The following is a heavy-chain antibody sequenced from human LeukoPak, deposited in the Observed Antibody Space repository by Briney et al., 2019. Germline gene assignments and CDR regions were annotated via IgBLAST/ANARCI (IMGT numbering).Heavy chain of an antibody. D-gene: IGHD3-22*01. J-gene: IGHJ4*02. CDR2: IYYSGST. CDR1: GGSISSSSYY. Sequence: PSETLSLTCTVSGGSISSSSYYWGWIRQPPGKGLEWIGSIYYSGSTYYNPSLKSRVTISVDTSKNQFSLKLSSVTAADTAVYYCARTLYYYDSSGYRLHYYFDYWGQGTLVTVSS. V-gene: IGHV4-39*07. CDR3: ARTLYYYDSSGYRLHYYFDY.